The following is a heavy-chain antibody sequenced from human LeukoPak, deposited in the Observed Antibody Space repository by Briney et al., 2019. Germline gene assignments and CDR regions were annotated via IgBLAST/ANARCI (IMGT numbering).Heavy chain of an antibody. Sequence: AISGSAASTYYSHSVKARFTIGRDNSKTTLYLQMNSLRAEDTAVYYCAKTLLRPGYYFDYWGQGTLVTVSS. D-gene: IGHD2-15*01. V-gene: IGHV3-23*01. CDR3: AKTLLRPGYYFDY. J-gene: IGHJ4*02. CDR2: ISGSAAST.